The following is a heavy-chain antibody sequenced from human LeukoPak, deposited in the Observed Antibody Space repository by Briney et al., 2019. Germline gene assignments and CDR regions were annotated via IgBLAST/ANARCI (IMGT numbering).Heavy chain of an antibody. Sequence: GGALRLSCAASGFTFSNYWMTWVRQAPGKGLEWVANIKEDGSEKYYVDSVKGRFTISRDNAKNSLYLQMNSLRAEDTAVYYCASSSCSGQLMGYCPPADYWGQGTLVTVSS. CDR1: GFTFSNYW. CDR3: ASSSCSGQLMGYCPPADY. D-gene: IGHD2-15*01. V-gene: IGHV3-7*01. CDR2: IKEDGSEK. J-gene: IGHJ4*02.